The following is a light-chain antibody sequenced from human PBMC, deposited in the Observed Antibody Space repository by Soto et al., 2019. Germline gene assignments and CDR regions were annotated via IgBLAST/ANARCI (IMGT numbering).Light chain of an antibody. CDR3: SSFVASNNLRV. Sequence: SALTQPPSASGSPGQSVTISCTGTSSDIGAYNYVSWYQQHPGKAPKLIIYEVNERPSGVPDRFSGSKSGNTASLTVSGLQPEDEAEYYCSSFVASNNLRVFGTGTKLTVL. V-gene: IGLV2-8*01. CDR2: EVN. J-gene: IGLJ1*01. CDR1: SSDIGAYNY.